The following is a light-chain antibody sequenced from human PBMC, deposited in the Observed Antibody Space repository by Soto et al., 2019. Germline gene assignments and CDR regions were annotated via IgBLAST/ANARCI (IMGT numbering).Light chain of an antibody. CDR1: QTISSW. CDR3: QQTYMTPIT. V-gene: IGKV1-39*01. Sequence: DIQMTQSPSTLSGSVGDRVTITCRASQTISSWLAWYQQKPGRAPKLLIYSASSLQSGIPSRFSGSGSGTDFTDFTLTISSLQPEDFATYYCQQTYMTPITFGQGTRLEVK. J-gene: IGKJ5*01. CDR2: SAS.